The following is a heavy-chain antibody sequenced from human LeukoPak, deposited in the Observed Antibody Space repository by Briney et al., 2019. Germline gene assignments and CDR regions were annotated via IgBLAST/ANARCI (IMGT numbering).Heavy chain of an antibody. CDR2: INAGNGNT. CDR1: GYTFTTYA. J-gene: IGHJ4*02. D-gene: IGHD6-19*01. V-gene: IGHV1-3*01. Sequence: ASVKDSCKAAGYTFTTYAMHWVRQAPGQRLEWMGWINAGNGNTKYSQKFQGRVTITRDTSTSTVYMELSSLRSEDTAVYYCARDHGYSSGWYGYWGQGTLVTVSS. CDR3: ARDHGYSSGWYGY.